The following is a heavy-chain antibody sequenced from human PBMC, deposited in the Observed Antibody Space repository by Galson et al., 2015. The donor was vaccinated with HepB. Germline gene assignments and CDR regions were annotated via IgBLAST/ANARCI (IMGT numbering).Heavy chain of an antibody. V-gene: IGHV3-33*01. J-gene: IGHJ4*02. CDR3: ARDGANSSSWELDY. D-gene: IGHD6-13*01. CDR2: IWYDGSDK. Sequence: SLRLSCAASGFTLSSYGMHWVRQSPGKGLEWVAVIWYDGSDKYYADSVKGRFTISRDNSKNTLHLQMTTLRAEDTAVYYCARDGANSSSWELDYWGQGTLVTVSS. CDR1: GFTLSSYG.